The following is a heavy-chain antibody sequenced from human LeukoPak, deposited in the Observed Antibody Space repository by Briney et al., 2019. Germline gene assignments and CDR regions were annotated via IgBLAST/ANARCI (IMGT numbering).Heavy chain of an antibody. CDR3: ARDGNEWLSPRNAFDI. D-gene: IGHD3-3*01. CDR1: GFTFSSYS. Sequence: GGSLRLSCAASGFTFSSYSMNWVRQAPGKGLEWVSSISSSSSYIYYADSVKGRFTISRDNAKNSLYLQMNSLRAEDTAVYYCARDGNEWLSPRNAFDIWGQGTMVTVSS. CDR2: ISSSSSYI. J-gene: IGHJ3*02. V-gene: IGHV3-21*01.